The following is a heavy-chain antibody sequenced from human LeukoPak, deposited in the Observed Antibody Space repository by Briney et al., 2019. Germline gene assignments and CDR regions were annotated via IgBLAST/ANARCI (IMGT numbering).Heavy chain of an antibody. Sequence: SETLSLTCAVSGYSISSSYYWVWIRQPPGKGLEWIGTIYHSGSTYYNPSLKSRVTLSVDTSKNQFSLKLRSVTAADTAVYYCASLPSNTVTHDYWGQGTLVTASS. D-gene: IGHD4-11*01. CDR3: ASLPSNTVTHDY. CDR2: IYHSGST. CDR1: GYSISSSYY. J-gene: IGHJ4*02. V-gene: IGHV4-38-2*01.